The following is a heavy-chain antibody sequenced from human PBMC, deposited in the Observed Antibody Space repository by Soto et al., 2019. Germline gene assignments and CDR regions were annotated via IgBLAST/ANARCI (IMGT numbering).Heavy chain of an antibody. CDR3: VRTGGNPPDS. CDR1: GFTFNRHW. V-gene: IGHV3-7*01. J-gene: IGHJ4*02. D-gene: IGHD1-1*01. Sequence: EVQLVESGGGLVQPGGSLRLSCAVSGFTFNRHWMSWVRQTPGKGLEWVASIKEDGSEKSYVDSVKGRFTSSRDNAKNSLFLQMTSLRVEDTAVYYCVRTGGNPPDSWGQGTLVTGSS. CDR2: IKEDGSEK.